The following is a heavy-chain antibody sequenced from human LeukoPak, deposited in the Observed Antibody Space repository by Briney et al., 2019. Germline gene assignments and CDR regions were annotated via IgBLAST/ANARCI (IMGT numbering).Heavy chain of an antibody. CDR1: GNYW. CDR3: VSFYGIL. Sequence: PGGSLRLSCAASGNYWIHCVRQAPGQGLVWVPHINSVVSWTSYADSVKGRFTIPKDNSKNTVYQQMNSLIAEDTAVYYCVSFYGILWGRRTGVTV. V-gene: IGHV3-74*01. D-gene: IGHD2/OR15-2a*01. J-gene: IGHJ4*02. CDR2: INSVVSWT.